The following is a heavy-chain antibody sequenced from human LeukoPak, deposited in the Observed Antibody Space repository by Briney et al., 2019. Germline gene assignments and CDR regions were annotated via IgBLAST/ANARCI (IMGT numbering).Heavy chain of an antibody. CDR1: GGTFSSYA. CDR3: ASVGATDYYGMDV. V-gene: IGHV1-69*13. J-gene: IGHJ6*02. CDR2: IIPIFGTA. Sequence: ASVKVSCKASGGTFSSYAISWVRQAPEQGLEWMGGIIPIFGTANYAQKFQGRVTITADESTSTAYMELSSLRSEDTAVYYCASVGATDYYGMDVWGQGTTVTVSS. D-gene: IGHD1-26*01.